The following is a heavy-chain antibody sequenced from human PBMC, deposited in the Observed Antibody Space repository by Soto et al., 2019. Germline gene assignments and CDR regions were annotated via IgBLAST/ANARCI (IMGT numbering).Heavy chain of an antibody. V-gene: IGHV3-23*01. D-gene: IGHD4-17*01. CDR1: GFTFSNYG. Sequence: EVQLLESGGGLVQPGGSLRLSCAASGFTFSNYGMSWVRPAPGKGLEWVSAISGSGGTTYYADAVKGRFTISRDNSKNTLFLQMDSLRAEDTALYYCAKDGSTTVITSSFYWGQGTLVTVSS. J-gene: IGHJ4*02. CDR2: ISGSGGTT. CDR3: AKDGSTTVITSSFY.